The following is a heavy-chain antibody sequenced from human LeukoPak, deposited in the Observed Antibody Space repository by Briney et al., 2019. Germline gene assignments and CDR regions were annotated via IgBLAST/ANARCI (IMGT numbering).Heavy chain of an antibody. CDR1: GYTFTGYY. D-gene: IGHD2-15*01. CDR3: ARGGHCSGGSCYSEIDY. V-gene: IGHV1-18*04. Sequence: GASVKVSCKASGYTFTGYYMHWVRQAPGQGLEWMGWISAYNGNTNYAQKLQGRVTMTTDTSTSTAYMELRSLRSDDTAVYYCARGGHCSGGSCYSEIDYWGQGTLVTVSS. CDR2: ISAYNGNT. J-gene: IGHJ4*02.